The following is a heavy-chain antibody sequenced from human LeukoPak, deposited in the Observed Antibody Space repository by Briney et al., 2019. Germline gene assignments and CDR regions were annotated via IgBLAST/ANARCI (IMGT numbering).Heavy chain of an antibody. D-gene: IGHD3-22*01. V-gene: IGHV3-74*01. Sequence: PGGSLRLSCATSGFTFSTSWMHWVRQAPGKGLVWVSRINTDGNTRDYADSVKGRFTISRDNAKNTLYLQMNSLRAEDTAVYYCVRDMGYYDKVWGLGTLVTVSS. CDR1: GFTFSTSW. J-gene: IGHJ4*02. CDR3: VRDMGYYDKV. CDR2: INTDGNTR.